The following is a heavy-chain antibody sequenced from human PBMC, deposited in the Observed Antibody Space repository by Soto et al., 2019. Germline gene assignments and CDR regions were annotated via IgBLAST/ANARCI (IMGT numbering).Heavy chain of an antibody. D-gene: IGHD4-17*01. V-gene: IGHV4-59*08. CDR1: SGPDRSHN. Sequence: QVQLQQSGPRLVKPSETLSLTCTVSSGPDRSHNWGWIRQPPGRGLEWIGYVYYTGDTAYNPSLRGRVTISADTSTNDISLTLNTVTAADTAVYYSVRQGIDYLHGLVDVWGQGTTVSVSS. CDR3: VRQGIDYLHGLVDV. J-gene: IGHJ6*02. CDR2: VYYTGDT.